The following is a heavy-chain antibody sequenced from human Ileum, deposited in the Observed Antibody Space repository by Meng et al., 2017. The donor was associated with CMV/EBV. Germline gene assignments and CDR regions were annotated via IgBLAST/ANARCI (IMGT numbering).Heavy chain of an antibody. CDR1: DGSISYYY. Sequence: QVQLQESGPGPVKPSETLSLTCTVTDGSISYYYWSWIRQSADKGLEWIGRISSSGSINYNPSLESRLTLSVDTSKKQLSLKLSSVTAADTAVYYCARAEADTGNFEYWGQGTLVTVSS. D-gene: IGHD6-19*01. J-gene: IGHJ4*02. CDR2: ISSSGSI. CDR3: ARAEADTGNFEY. V-gene: IGHV4-4*07.